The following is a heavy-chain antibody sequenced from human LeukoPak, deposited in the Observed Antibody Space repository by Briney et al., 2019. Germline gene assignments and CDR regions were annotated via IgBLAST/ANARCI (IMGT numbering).Heavy chain of an antibody. J-gene: IGHJ6*02. CDR1: GFTFSSYE. CDR2: ISSSSGSTI. V-gene: IGHV3-48*03. Sequence: PGGSLRLSCAASGFTFSSYEMNWVRQAPGKGLEWVSYISSSSGSTIYYADSVKGRFTISRDNAKNSLYLQMNSLRAEDTAVYYCARDDYGDYYYYYYGMDVWGQGTTVTVSS. CDR3: ARDDYGDYYYYYYGMDV. D-gene: IGHD4-17*01.